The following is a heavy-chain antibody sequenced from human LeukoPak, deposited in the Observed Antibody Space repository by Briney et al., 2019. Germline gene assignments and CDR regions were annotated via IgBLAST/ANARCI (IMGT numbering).Heavy chain of an antibody. CDR3: ARHRSDGTYPLDY. V-gene: IGHV4-4*02. CDR2: IYHSGST. J-gene: IGHJ4*02. Sequence: SETLSLTCAVSGGSISSSNWWSWVRQPPGKGLEWIGQIYHSGSTNYNPSLKSRVTISVDKSKNQFSLKLRSVTAADTAVYYCARHRSDGTYPLDYWGQGALVTVSS. CDR1: GGSISSSNW. D-gene: IGHD1-26*01.